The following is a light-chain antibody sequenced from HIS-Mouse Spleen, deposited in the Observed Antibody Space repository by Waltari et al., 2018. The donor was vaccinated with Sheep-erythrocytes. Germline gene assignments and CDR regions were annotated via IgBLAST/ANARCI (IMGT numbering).Light chain of an antibody. V-gene: IGLV2-23*01. J-gene: IGLJ3*02. CDR1: SRDVGSYNL. CDR2: EGS. CDR3: CSYAGSSTWV. Sequence: QSALTQPASVSGSPGPSITISCTGTSRDVGSYNLLSWYQQHPGKAPKLMIYEGSKRPSGVSNRFSGSKSGNTASLTISGLQAEDEADYYCCSYAGSSTWVFGGGTKLTVL.